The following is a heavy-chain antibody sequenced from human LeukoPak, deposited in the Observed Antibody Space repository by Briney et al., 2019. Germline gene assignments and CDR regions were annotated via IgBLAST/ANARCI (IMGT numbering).Heavy chain of an antibody. CDR3: ARVSGYSYGNFDY. J-gene: IGHJ4*02. Sequence: SETLSLTCTVSGDSIRSSDRYWGWIRQPPGKGLEWIGSMYYSGNTFSNPSLKSRVTISVDTSKNQFSLNLSSVTAADTAVYYCARVSGYSYGNFDYWGQGTLVTVSS. CDR2: MYYSGNT. V-gene: IGHV4-39*07. CDR1: GDSIRSSDRY. D-gene: IGHD5-18*01.